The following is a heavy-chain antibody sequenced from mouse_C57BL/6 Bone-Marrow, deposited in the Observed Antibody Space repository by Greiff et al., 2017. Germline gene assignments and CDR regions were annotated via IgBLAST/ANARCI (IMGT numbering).Heavy chain of an antibody. CDR2: IDPSDSYT. CDR1: GYTFTSYW. D-gene: IGHD1-1*01. J-gene: IGHJ2*01. V-gene: IGHV1-69*01. Sequence: VQLQQSGAELVKPGASVKLSCKASGYTFTSYWMHWVKQRPGQGLEWIGEIDPSDSYTNYNQKFKGKSTLTVDKSSSTAYMQLSSLTSEDSAVYYCARERGFITTVVVPFDYWGQGTTLTVSS. CDR3: ARERGFITTVVVPFDY.